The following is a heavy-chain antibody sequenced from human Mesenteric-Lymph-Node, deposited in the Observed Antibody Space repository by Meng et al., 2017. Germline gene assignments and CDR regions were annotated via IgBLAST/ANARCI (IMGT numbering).Heavy chain of an antibody. Sequence: HVHLQQGGVGLLKPSETLSLTVAVYGGSFSGNYWSWIRQPPGKGPEWIGEINHSGSTNYNPSLKSRVTISVDTSKNQFSLKLSSVTAADTAVYYCARRYGASAYNWFDPWGQGTLVTVSS. CDR2: INHSGST. CDR1: GGSFSGNY. V-gene: IGHV4-34*01. CDR3: ARRYGASAYNWFDP. J-gene: IGHJ5*02. D-gene: IGHD4-17*01.